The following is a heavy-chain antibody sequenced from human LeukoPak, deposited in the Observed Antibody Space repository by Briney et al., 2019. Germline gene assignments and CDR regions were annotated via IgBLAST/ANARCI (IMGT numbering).Heavy chain of an antibody. CDR3: ARAQWMGDRSPSWTDAFDI. V-gene: IGHV3-23*01. J-gene: IGHJ3*02. CDR2: VSGSGDST. CDR1: GFSFSNYA. D-gene: IGHD3-22*01. Sequence: GGSLRLSCAASGFSFSNYAMNWVRQAPGKGLEWVSVVSGSGDSTYYPGSVKGRFTISRDNSKNTLYLQMNSLRVEDSAVYYCARAQWMGDRSPSWTDAFDIWGQGTMVTVSS.